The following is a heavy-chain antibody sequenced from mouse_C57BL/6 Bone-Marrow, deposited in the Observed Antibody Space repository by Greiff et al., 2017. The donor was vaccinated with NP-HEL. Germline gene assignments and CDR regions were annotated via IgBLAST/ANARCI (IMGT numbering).Heavy chain of an antibody. V-gene: IGHV1-64*01. Sequence: VQLQQSGAELVKPGASVKLSCKASGYTFTSYWMHWVKQRPGQGLEWIGMIHPNSGSTNYNEKFKSKATLTVDKSSSTAYMQLSSLTSEDSAVYYCARDYGRAWYFDVWGTGTTVTVSS. CDR3: ARDYGRAWYFDV. D-gene: IGHD1-1*01. CDR2: IHPNSGST. CDR1: GYTFTSYW. J-gene: IGHJ1*03.